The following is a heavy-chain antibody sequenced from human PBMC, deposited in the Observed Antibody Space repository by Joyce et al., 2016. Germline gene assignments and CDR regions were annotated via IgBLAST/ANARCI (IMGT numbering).Heavy chain of an antibody. CDR3: ARSQWLAPLMY. V-gene: IGHV4-34*01. Sequence: QVQLQQWGAGLLKPSETLSLTCAVSGGPFRGFFWTWSRQHPGMGLEWIGDINNSGVTNCNPSLKARVTFSVDTSKNQFSLKLTSLSAADTAVYYCARSQWLAPLMYWGQGTPVTVSS. CDR1: GGPFRGFF. J-gene: IGHJ4*02. CDR2: INNSGVT. D-gene: IGHD6-19*01.